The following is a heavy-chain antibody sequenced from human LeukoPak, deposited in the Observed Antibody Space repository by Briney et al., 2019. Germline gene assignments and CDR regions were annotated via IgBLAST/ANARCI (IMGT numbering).Heavy chain of an antibody. CDR1: GFTFSSYA. V-gene: IGHV3-23*01. J-gene: IGHJ4*02. D-gene: IGHD3-10*01. CDR3: AKDGGVEDYYGSGSYGSFDY. CDR2: ISGSGGST. Sequence: GGSLRLSCAASGFTFSSYAMSWVRQAPGKELEWVSAISGSGGSTYYADSVKGRFTISRDNSKNTLYLQMNSLRAEDTAVYYCAKDGGVEDYYGSGSYGSFDYWGQGTLVTVSS.